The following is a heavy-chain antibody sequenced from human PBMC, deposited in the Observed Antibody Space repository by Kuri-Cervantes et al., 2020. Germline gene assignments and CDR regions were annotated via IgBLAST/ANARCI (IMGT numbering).Heavy chain of an antibody. Sequence: GGSLRLSCAASGFTLNNYWMHWVRQAPGKGLVWVSRINSDGSSTSYADSVKGRFTISRDNAKNTLYLQMNTLRVEDTALYYCAKASYSGSYYFYYWGQGTLVTVSS. D-gene: IGHD1-26*01. J-gene: IGHJ4*02. CDR1: GFTLNNYW. CDR2: INSDGSST. V-gene: IGHV3-74*01. CDR3: AKASYSGSYYFYY.